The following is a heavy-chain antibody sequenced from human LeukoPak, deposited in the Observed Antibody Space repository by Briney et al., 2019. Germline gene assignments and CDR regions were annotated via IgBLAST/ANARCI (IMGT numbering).Heavy chain of an antibody. CDR1: GDYISSYY. D-gene: IGHD3-22*01. CDR2: IYYSGST. J-gene: IGHJ4*02. CDR3: ARDLRYDSSGWAFDY. Sequence: SETLSLTCSVSGDYISSYYWSWIRQPPGKGLEWIGYIYYSGSTNYNPSLKSRVTMSVDTSKNQFSLKLSSVTAADTAVYYCARDLRYDSSGWAFDYWGQGTLVTVSS. V-gene: IGHV4-59*01.